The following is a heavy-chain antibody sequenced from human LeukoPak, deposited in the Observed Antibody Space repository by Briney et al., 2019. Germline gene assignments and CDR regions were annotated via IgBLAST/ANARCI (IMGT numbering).Heavy chain of an antibody. Sequence: PSETLSLTCAVYGGSFSGYYWSWIRQPPGKGLEWIGEVNHSGSTNYNPSLKSRVTISVDTSKNQFSLKLSSVTAADTAVYYCARSGTHCSSTSCYFGRGYYYYMDVWGKGTTVTISS. J-gene: IGHJ6*03. CDR2: VNHSGST. D-gene: IGHD2-2*01. V-gene: IGHV4-34*01. CDR3: ARSGTHCSSTSCYFGRGYYYYMDV. CDR1: GGSFSGYY.